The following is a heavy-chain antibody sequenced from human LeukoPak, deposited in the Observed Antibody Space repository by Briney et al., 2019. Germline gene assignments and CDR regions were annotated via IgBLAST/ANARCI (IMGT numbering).Heavy chain of an antibody. CDR1: GDSISSNSAA. V-gene: IGHV6-1*01. D-gene: IGHD3-22*01. CDR3: ARVAGYDSSGYWSPFDY. CDR2: TYYRSKWYN. J-gene: IGHJ4*02. Sequence: SQTLSLTCAISGDSISSNSAAWNWIRQSPSRGLEWLGRTYYRSKWYNDYAVSVKSRISINPDTSKNQFSLQLNSVTPEDTAVYYCARVAGYDSSGYWSPFDYWGQGTLVTVSS.